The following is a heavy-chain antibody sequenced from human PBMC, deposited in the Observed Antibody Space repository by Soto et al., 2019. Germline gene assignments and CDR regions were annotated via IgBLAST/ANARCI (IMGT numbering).Heavy chain of an antibody. D-gene: IGHD3-3*01. CDR2: IYYSGST. V-gene: IGHV4-31*03. CDR1: GGSISSGGYY. Sequence: PSEILSLTCTVSGGSISSGGYYWSWIRQHPGKGLEWIGYIYYSGSTYYNPSLKSRVTISVDTSKNQFSLKLSSVTAADTAVYYCARERYYDFWTRYGMDVWGQGTTVTVSS. J-gene: IGHJ6*02. CDR3: ARERYYDFWTRYGMDV.